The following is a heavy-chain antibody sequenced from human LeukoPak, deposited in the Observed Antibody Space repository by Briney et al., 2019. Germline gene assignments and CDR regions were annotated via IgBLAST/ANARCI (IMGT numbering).Heavy chain of an antibody. CDR3: ASVSYSGSPHVGAFDI. V-gene: IGHV3-30-3*01. CDR2: ISYDGSNK. CDR1: GFTFSSYA. D-gene: IGHD1-26*01. J-gene: IGHJ3*02. Sequence: PGGSLRLSRAASGFTFSSYAMHWVRQAPGKGLEWVAVISYDGSNKYYADSVKGRFTISRDNSKNTLYLQMNSLRSDDTAVYYCASVSYSGSPHVGAFDIWGQGTMVTVSS.